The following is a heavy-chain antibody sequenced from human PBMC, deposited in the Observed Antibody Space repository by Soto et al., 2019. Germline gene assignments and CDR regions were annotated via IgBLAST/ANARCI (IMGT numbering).Heavy chain of an antibody. D-gene: IGHD3-22*01. Sequence: EVQLVESGGGLVQPGGSLKLSCAASGFTLSVSAMHWVRQASGKGLEWVGRSRSKANSYATAYAASVKGRFTISRDDSKNTAYLQMNSLKTEDTAVYYCTTARPFNYYDSSGTKGAFDIWGQGTMVTVSS. CDR2: SRSKANSYAT. V-gene: IGHV3-73*02. J-gene: IGHJ3*02. CDR1: GFTLSVSA. CDR3: TTARPFNYYDSSGTKGAFDI.